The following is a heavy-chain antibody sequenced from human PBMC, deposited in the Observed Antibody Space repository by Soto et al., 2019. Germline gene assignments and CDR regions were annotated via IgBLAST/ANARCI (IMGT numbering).Heavy chain of an antibody. D-gene: IGHD3-16*02. CDR1: GGSVSSGSYS. V-gene: IGHV4-61*01. CDR3: ARALLLRLGELSVRRTDYGMDV. Sequence: QVQLQESRPGLVKPSETLSLTCTVSGGSVSSGSYSCSWIRQPPGKGLEWIGYIYYSGSTNYNPSLKCRVTRSLVTSKYWFSLMLCSVTSADTAVYYCARALLLRLGELSVRRTDYGMDVWGQGTTVTVSS. J-gene: IGHJ6*02. CDR2: IYYSGST.